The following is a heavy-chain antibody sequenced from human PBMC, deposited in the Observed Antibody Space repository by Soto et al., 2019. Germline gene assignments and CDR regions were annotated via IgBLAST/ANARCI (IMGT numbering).Heavy chain of an antibody. V-gene: IGHV4-59*08. J-gene: IGHJ4*02. D-gene: IGHD1-26*01. CDR3: GRARVGASSFDY. CDR1: GGSISSYY. CDR2: IYYSGST. Sequence: SETLSLTCTVSGGSISSYYWSWIRQPPGKGLEWIGYIYYSGSTNYNPSLKSRVTISVDTSKNQFSLKLRSVTAADTAVYYCGRARVGASSFDYWGQGPLVTVSS.